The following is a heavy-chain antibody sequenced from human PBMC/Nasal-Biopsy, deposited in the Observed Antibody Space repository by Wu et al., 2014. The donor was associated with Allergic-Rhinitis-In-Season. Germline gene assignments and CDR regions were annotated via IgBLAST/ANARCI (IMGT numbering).Heavy chain of an antibody. CDR3: ARAIDYGYYYYMAV. V-gene: IGHV4-39*07. D-gene: IGHD4-17*01. J-gene: IGHJ6*03. CDR1: GASVSKSRDC. CDR2: LCYGETS. Sequence: TLSLTCTVSGASVSKSRDCWAWIRQTPGKGLEWIGSLCYGETSFYSPSVQGRAIVSVDTSKNQFSLKLRSVTAADTAVYYCARAIDYGYYYYMAVWGKGTTVTVSS.